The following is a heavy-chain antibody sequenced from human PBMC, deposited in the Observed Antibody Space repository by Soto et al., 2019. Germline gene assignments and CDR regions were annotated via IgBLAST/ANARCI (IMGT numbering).Heavy chain of an antibody. Sequence: ASVKVSCKASGYTFTSYYMHWVRQAPGQGLEWMGIINPSGGSTSYAQKFQGRVTMTRDTSTSTVYMELSSLRSEDTAVYYCARESVLYCISTSCPNWFDPWGQGTLVTVSS. J-gene: IGHJ5*02. CDR2: INPSGGST. V-gene: IGHV1-46*01. D-gene: IGHD2-2*01. CDR1: GYTFTSYY. CDR3: ARESVLYCISTSCPNWFDP.